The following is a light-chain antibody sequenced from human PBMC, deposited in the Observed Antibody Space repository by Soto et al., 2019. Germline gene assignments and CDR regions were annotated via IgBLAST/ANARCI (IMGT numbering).Light chain of an antibody. Sequence: DIQMTQSPSTLSASVGDRVTITCRASQRISSWLAWYQQRPGKAPKLLIYDASSLQSGVPSRFSGSGSGTEFTLTINSLQPDDFASYYCQQYKSYSITFGQGTRLEIK. V-gene: IGKV1-5*01. J-gene: IGKJ5*01. CDR3: QQYKSYSIT. CDR1: QRISSW. CDR2: DAS.